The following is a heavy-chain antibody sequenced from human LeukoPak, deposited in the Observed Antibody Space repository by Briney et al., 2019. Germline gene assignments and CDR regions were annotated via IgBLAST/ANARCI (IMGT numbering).Heavy chain of an antibody. D-gene: IGHD1-1*01. Sequence: GGSLRLSCAASGFTFSDYYMSGIRQGPRKGLEWGSYISSSGSATYYADSVQGRFTISRDNAKNGRYLQMNTLRAQNTEVYYCARGGGTTFYWGQGTLVTASS. J-gene: IGHJ4*02. CDR3: ARGGGTTFY. CDR1: GFTFSDYY. V-gene: IGHV3-11*01. CDR2: ISSSGSAT.